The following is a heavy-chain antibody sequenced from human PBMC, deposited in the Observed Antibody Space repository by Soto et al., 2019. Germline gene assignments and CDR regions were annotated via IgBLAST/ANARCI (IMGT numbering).Heavy chain of an antibody. V-gene: IGHV3-23*01. J-gene: IGHJ4*02. CDR1: GFTFTSYS. Sequence: VQLLQSGGGLVQPGGSRRLSCAASGFTFTSYSMTWVRQTPGKGLEWVAAVNPGGYSTYYADSVKGRFTISRDNSNKTLYLQMNSLRAEDTAVYYCAKDLRAGSGYDFDYRDQGTLVTVSS. CDR3: AKDLRAGSGYDFDY. CDR2: VNPGGYST. D-gene: IGHD5-12*01.